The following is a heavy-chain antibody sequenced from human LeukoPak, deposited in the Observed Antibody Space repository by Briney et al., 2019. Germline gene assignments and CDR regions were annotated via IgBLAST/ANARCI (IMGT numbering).Heavy chain of an antibody. CDR2: INWNGGST. CDR1: GFTFDDYG. CDR3: ARGGGYGSGSYRDI. Sequence: GGSLRLSCAASGFTFDDYGTSWVRQAPGKGLEWVSGINWNGGSTGYADSVKGRFTISRDNAKNSLYLQMNSLRAEDTALYYCARGGGYGSGSYRDIWGQGTMVTVSS. V-gene: IGHV3-20*04. J-gene: IGHJ3*02. D-gene: IGHD3-10*01.